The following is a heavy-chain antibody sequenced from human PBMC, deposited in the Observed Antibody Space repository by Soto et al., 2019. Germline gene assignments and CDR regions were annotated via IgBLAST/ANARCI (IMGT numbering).Heavy chain of an antibody. CDR1: GGTFSSYA. D-gene: IGHD7-27*01. CDR2: IIPIFGTA. V-gene: IGHV1-69*01. J-gene: IGHJ6*02. Sequence: QVQLVQSGAEVKKPGSSVKVSCKASGGTFSSYAISWVRQAPGQGLEWMGGIIPIFGTANYAQKFQGRVTITADESTSTAYIVLSSLRAEDTAVYYCSRPRWGNSPVGMDVWGQGTTVTVSS. CDR3: SRPRWGNSPVGMDV.